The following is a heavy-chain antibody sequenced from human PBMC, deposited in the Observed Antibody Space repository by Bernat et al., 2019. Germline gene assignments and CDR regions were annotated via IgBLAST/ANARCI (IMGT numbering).Heavy chain of an antibody. D-gene: IGHD4-11*01. CDR2: MYHTGSA. CDR3: ARLSHDYTNFDGHFDY. V-gene: IGHV4-39*01. CDR1: GGSISSSHYY. J-gene: IGHJ4*02. Sequence: QLQLQESGPGLVKPSETLSLTCTVSGGSISSSHYYWGWIRQPPGKGLEWVVSMYHTGSAYYNPSLRSRVTISVDTSKNQFSLKLTSVTAADTAVYYCARLSHDYTNFDGHFDYWGQGALVTVSS.